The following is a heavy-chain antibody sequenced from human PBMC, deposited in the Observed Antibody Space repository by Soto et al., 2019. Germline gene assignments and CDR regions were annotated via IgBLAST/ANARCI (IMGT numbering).Heavy chain of an antibody. Sequence: QVQLVQSGAQVKKPGASVKVSCKASGYTFTLYTIHWVHQAPGQRLEWMGWIHAGNGYTKYSQTFQGRVTMTRDTSASTVYREMSSLPSEDTGVLYCARVQYSGNDLKLAVDIWGQGTTVTVSS. V-gene: IGHV1-3*01. CDR2: IHAGNGYT. D-gene: IGHD5-12*01. CDR1: GYTFTLYT. J-gene: IGHJ3*02. CDR3: ARVQYSGNDLKLAVDI.